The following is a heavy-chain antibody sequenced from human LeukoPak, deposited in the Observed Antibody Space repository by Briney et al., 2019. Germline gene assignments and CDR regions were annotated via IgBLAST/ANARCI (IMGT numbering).Heavy chain of an antibody. CDR2: INPNSGGT. J-gene: IGHJ4*02. D-gene: IGHD4-23*01. CDR3: ARVDPTVGKAADC. Sequence: GASVKVSCKASGYTFTGYYIHWVRQAPGQGLEWMGWINPNSGGTNYAQKFQGRVTVTRDTSISTAYMELGRLRSDDTAVYYCARVDPTVGKAADCWGQGTLVTVSS. V-gene: IGHV1-2*02. CDR1: GYTFTGYY.